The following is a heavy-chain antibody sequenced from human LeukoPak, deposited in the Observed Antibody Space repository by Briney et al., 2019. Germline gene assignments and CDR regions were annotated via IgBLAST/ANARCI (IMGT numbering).Heavy chain of an antibody. CDR1: GFTFSNYG. CDR2: ISYDGSNK. D-gene: IGHD2-2*01. Sequence: PGGSLRLSCAASGFTFSNYGMHWVRQAPGKGLEWVAVISYDGSNKYYADSVKGRFTISRDNSKNTLYLQMNSLRAEDTAVYYCAKALVVPAAMVPPPFDYWGQGTLVTVSS. V-gene: IGHV3-30*18. CDR3: AKALVVPAAMVPPPFDY. J-gene: IGHJ4*02.